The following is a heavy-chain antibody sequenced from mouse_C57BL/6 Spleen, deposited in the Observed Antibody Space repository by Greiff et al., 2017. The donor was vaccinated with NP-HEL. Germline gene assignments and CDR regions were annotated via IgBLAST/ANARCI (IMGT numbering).Heavy chain of an antibody. CDR1: GYTFTSYW. CDR3: ARSGPYDGFAY. D-gene: IGHD2-12*01. V-gene: IGHV1-64*01. Sequence: QVQLQQPGAELVKPGASVKLSCKASGYTFTSYWMHWVKQRPGQGLEWIGMIHPNSGSTNYNEKFKSKATLTVDKSSSTAYMQLSSLTSEDSAVYYCARSGPYDGFAYWGQGTLVTVSA. J-gene: IGHJ3*01. CDR2: IHPNSGST.